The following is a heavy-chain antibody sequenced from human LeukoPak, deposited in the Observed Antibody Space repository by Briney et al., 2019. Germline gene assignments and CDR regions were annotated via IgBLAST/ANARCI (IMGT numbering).Heavy chain of an antibody. D-gene: IGHD3-3*01. V-gene: IGHV3-23*01. CDR1: GFTSSSYA. Sequence: GGSLRLSCAASGFTSSSYAMSWVRQAPGKGLEWVSAISGSGGSTYYADSVKGRFTISRDNSKNTLYLQMNSLRAEDTAVYYCAKDRVWLHDFNYFDYWGQGTLVTVSS. J-gene: IGHJ4*02. CDR2: ISGSGGST. CDR3: AKDRVWLHDFNYFDY.